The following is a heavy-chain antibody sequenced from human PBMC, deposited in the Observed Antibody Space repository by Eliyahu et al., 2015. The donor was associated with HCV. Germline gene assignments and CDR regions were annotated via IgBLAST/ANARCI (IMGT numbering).Heavy chain of an antibody. D-gene: IGHD3-16*02. Sequence: EVQLVXSGGGLVQPGGSLRLSCAASGFPFSXFDMNWVRQAPGKGLEWVSYISGSGGYTYYADSVKGRFTISRDNTKNSLYLQMNSLRVEDTAIYYCAREWIHMIRLEGVIGEADDYWGQGTQVTVSS. J-gene: IGHJ4*02. CDR1: GFPFSXFD. CDR2: ISGSGGYT. V-gene: IGHV3-48*03. CDR3: AREWIHMIRLEGVIGEADDY.